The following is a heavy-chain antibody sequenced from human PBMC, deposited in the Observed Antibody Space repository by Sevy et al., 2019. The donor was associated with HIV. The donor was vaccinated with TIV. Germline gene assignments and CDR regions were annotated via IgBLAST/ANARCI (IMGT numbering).Heavy chain of an antibody. D-gene: IGHD6-13*01. V-gene: IGHV3-15*01. CDR3: TTDSWSQEDYYDY. CDR1: GFTFSNAW. J-gene: IGHJ4*02. Sequence: GGSLRLSCAASGFTFSNAWMSWVRQAPGKGLEWVGRIKGKIYDGTIDYAAPVKGRFTVSRDDSKNTLYLQMNSLKTEDTAVYYCTTDSWSQEDYYDYWGQGTLVTVSS. CDR2: IKGKIYDGTI.